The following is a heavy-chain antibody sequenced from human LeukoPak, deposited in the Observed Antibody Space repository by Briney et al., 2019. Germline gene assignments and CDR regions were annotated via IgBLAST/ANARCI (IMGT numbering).Heavy chain of an antibody. CDR2: ISPTGSTT. V-gene: IGHV3-74*01. J-gene: IGHJ4*02. CDR3: AKAEDTTHYYDSSGYYY. CDR1: GFSFSGHW. D-gene: IGHD3-22*01. Sequence: GGSLRLSCTASGFSFSGHWMHWARQLPGKGLVWVSRISPTGSTTSYADSVKGRFTVSRDNAKSTLYLQVNNLRAEDTAVYYCAKAEDTTHYYDSSGYYYWGQGTLVTVSS.